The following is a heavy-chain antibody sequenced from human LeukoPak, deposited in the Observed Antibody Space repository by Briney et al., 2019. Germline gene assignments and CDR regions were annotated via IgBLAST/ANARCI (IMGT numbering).Heavy chain of an antibody. CDR1: GGSIGNYY. CDR2: IYYTGST. J-gene: IGHJ6*04. V-gene: IGHV4-59*01. D-gene: IGHD6-6*01. CDR3: ARDSPLSITARPDVGAMDG. Sequence: SETLSRKCTVSGGSIGNYYWSWIRQPPGKGLEWIGCIYYTGSTIYNASLKSRVSISLDRSKNQFSLKLKSVTAADTAVYHCARDSPLSITARPDVGAMDGCGDGITVSVSS.